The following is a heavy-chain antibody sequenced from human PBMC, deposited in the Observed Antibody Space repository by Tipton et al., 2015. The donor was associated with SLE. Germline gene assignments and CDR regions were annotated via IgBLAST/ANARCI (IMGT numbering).Heavy chain of an antibody. Sequence: GSLRLSCAASGFTFSSYAMSWVRQAPGKGLEWVSAISGSGGSTYYADSVKGRFTISRDNSKNTLYLQMNSLRAEDTAVYYCAKVYYGSSWLLAEYFQHWGQGTLVTVSS. D-gene: IGHD6-13*01. J-gene: IGHJ1*01. CDR2: ISGSGGST. V-gene: IGHV3-23*01. CDR3: AKVYYGSSWLLAEYFQH. CDR1: GFTFSSYA.